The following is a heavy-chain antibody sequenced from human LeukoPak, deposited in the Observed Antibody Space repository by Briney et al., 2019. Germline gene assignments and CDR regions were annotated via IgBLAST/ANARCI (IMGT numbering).Heavy chain of an antibody. CDR2: INPYGGGT. CDR1: GYTFTGYY. Sequence: ASVKVSCKASGYTFTGYYMHWVRQAPGQGLEWMGWINPYGGGTNYAQKFQGRVTMTRDTSTSTAYMELSRLRSDDTAVYYCARQLRSGWYSSSYYYGMDVWGQGTTVTVSS. D-gene: IGHD6-19*01. V-gene: IGHV1-2*02. J-gene: IGHJ6*02. CDR3: ARQLRSGWYSSSYYYGMDV.